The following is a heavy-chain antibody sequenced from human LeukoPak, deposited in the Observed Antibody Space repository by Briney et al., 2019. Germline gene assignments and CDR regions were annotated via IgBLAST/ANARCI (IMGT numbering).Heavy chain of an antibody. Sequence: GGSLRLSCAASGFTFSSHDIHWVRQTTGKGLEWVSGIGTAGDPYYLDSVKGRFTISRENAKNSLYLQMDSLRAGDTAVYYCARSRTLWGAFDIWGQGTVVTVSS. CDR2: IGTAGDP. D-gene: IGHD2-21*01. V-gene: IGHV3-13*05. CDR1: GFTFSSHD. CDR3: ARSRTLWGAFDI. J-gene: IGHJ3*02.